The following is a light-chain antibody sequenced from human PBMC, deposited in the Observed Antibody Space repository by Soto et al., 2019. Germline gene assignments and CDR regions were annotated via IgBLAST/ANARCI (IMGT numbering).Light chain of an antibody. CDR2: DAS. V-gene: IGKV3D-20*01. J-gene: IGKJ1*01. CDR3: QQYGNSPLT. Sequence: EIVLTQSPATLSLSPGERATLSCGASQSVSSTYLAWYQQKPGLAPRLLIYDASSRATGIPDRFSGSVSGTDFTLTISRLEPEDFAVYYCQQYGNSPLTFGQGTKVEIK. CDR1: QSVSSTY.